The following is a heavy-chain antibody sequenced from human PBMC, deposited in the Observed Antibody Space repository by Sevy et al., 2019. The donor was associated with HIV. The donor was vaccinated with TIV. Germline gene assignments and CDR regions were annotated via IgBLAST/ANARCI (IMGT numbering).Heavy chain of an antibody. CDR1: GGSISSSNYY. CDR2: LYCTGPT. CDR3: ATPLPSGWYEGTGGYFDL. D-gene: IGHD6-19*01. Sequence: SETLSLTCTISGGSISSSNYYWGWIRQPPGKGLEWMGSLYCTGPTSYNPSLEGRVTVSADTSRNRFYLKLDSVSAAATAVYYCATPLPSGWYEGTGGYFDLWGRGTLVTVSS. J-gene: IGHJ2*01. V-gene: IGHV4-39*01.